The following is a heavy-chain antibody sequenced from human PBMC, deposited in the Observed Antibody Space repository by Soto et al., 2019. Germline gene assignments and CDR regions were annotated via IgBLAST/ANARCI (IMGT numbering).Heavy chain of an antibody. CDR2: FDPEDGET. CDR3: ATDFMITFGGVFVRSSPANFDY. V-gene: IGHV1-24*01. J-gene: IGHJ4*02. CDR1: GYTLTELS. Sequence: ASVKVSCKVSGYTLTELSMHWVRQAPGKGLEWMGGFDPEDGETIYAQKFQGRVTMTEDTSTDTAYMELSSLRSEDTAVYYCATDFMITFGGVFVRSSPANFDYWGQGALVTVSS. D-gene: IGHD3-16*02.